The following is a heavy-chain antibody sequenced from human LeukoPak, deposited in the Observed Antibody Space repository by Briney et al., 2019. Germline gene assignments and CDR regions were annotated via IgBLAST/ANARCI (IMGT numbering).Heavy chain of an antibody. J-gene: IGHJ4*02. Sequence: PSETLSLTCTVSGGSISSSSYYWGWIRQPPGKGLEWIGSIYYSGSTYYNPSLKSRVTISVDTSKNQFSLKLSSVTAADTAVYYCARTVVRGVIGYWGLGTLVTVSS. D-gene: IGHD3-10*01. CDR2: IYYSGST. V-gene: IGHV4-39*07. CDR3: ARTVVRGVIGY. CDR1: GGSISSSSYY.